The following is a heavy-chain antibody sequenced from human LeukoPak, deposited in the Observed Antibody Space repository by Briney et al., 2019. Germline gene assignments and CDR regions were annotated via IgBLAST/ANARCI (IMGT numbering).Heavy chain of an antibody. J-gene: IGHJ4*02. D-gene: IGHD3-10*01. Sequence: GGSLRLSCAASGFTFSDYYMSWIRQAPGKGLEWVSYISSSSGYTNYADSVKGRFTISRDNAKNSLYLQMNSLRAEDTAVYYCAREGGRNKFVDFTHFDYWGQGTLVTVSS. CDR1: GFTFSDYY. CDR3: AREGGRNKFVDFTHFDY. CDR2: ISSSSGYT. V-gene: IGHV3-11*06.